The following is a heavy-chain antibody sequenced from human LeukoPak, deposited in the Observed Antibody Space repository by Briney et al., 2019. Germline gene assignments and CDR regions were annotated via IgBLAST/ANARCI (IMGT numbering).Heavy chain of an antibody. J-gene: IGHJ4*02. D-gene: IGHD2-2*01. CDR2: ISYDGNNQ. V-gene: IGHV3-30-3*01. CDR3: ARNRDCRSVNCYRDFDY. Sequence: RSLRLSCAASGFTFSDSAMHWVRQAPGKGLEWVAVISYDGNNQYFADSVKGRFTISRDNFKNTLYLQMDSLRAEDTAVYYCARNRDCRSVNCYRDFDYWGQGTLVTVSS. CDR1: GFTFSDSA.